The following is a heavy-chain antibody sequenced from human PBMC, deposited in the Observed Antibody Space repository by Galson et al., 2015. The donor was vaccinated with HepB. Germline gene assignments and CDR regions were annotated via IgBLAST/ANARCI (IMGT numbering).Heavy chain of an antibody. CDR2: ISGYNGHT. CDR1: GYSFSDFG. J-gene: IGHJ4*02. V-gene: IGHV1-18*01. CDR3: VRGVFVKQWVIFGDAEYFDF. D-gene: IGHD3-10*01. Sequence: SVKVSCKASGYSFSDFGISWVRQAPGQGLEWVGWISGYNGHTQYAQTLQDRVTLTRDTSTSVGYMELSSLRSDDTAVYYCVRGVFVKQWVIFGDAEYFDFWGQGTLVTVSS.